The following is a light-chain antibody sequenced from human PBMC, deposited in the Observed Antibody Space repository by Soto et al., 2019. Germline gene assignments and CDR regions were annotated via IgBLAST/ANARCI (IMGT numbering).Light chain of an antibody. J-gene: IGKJ4*01. CDR1: QGISSY. CDR3: QQYYSYKLN. CDR2: AAS. Sequence: AIRMTQSPSSFSASTGDRVTITCRASQGISSYLAWYQQKPGKAPKLLIYAASTLQSGVPSRFSGSGSGTDFTLTISCLQSEDFATYYCQQYYSYKLNCGGGTKVDNK. V-gene: IGKV1-8*01.